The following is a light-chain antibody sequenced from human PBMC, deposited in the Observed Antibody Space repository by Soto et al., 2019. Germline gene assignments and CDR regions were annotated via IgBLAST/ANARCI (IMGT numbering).Light chain of an antibody. Sequence: QSVLTQPASVSGSPAQSITISCTGTSSDVGGYNFVSWYQQYPGKAPKLMIYEVSNRPSGVSNRFSGSKSGNTASLTISGLQAEDEADYYCNSYTSTSTLVFGTGTKV. CDR1: SSDVGGYNF. CDR2: EVS. V-gene: IGLV2-14*01. J-gene: IGLJ1*01. CDR3: NSYTSTSTLV.